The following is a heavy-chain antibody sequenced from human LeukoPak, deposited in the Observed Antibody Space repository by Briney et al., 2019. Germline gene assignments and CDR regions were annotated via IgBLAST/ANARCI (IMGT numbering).Heavy chain of an antibody. V-gene: IGHV1-3*03. J-gene: IGHJ3*02. D-gene: IGHD2-15*01. CDR2: IHGGNGDT. CDR1: GFTFSNFA. CDR3: ARDRKEVAYSFDI. Sequence: ASVKVSCKTSGFTFSNFAMHWLRQAPGQRLEWMGWIHGGNGDTEYSQEIQGRVTISRDTSANTVYMEPRSLRSEDMAVYYCARDRKEVAYSFDIWGQGTMLTVSS.